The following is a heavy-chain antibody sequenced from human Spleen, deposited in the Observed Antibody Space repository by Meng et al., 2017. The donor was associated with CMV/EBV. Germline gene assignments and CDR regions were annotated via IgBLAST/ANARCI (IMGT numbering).Heavy chain of an antibody. Sequence: GGSLRLSCAASGFTFSGYWMHWVRHAPGKGLVWVSHINSDGSSTTYADNVQGRFTISRDNAKNTLYPQMNSLRAEDTAVYYCARDPWGMDVWGQGTTVTVSS. V-gene: IGHV3-74*01. CDR3: ARDPWGMDV. CDR2: INSDGSST. J-gene: IGHJ6*02. CDR1: GFTFSGYW.